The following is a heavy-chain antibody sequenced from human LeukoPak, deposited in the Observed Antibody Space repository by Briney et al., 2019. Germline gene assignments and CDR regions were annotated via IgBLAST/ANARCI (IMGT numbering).Heavy chain of an antibody. V-gene: IGHV4-30-2*01. D-gene: IGHD5-18*01. CDR1: GGSISSGGYY. J-gene: IGHJ4*02. CDR3: AKVLVPYSYGRLFDY. CDR2: IYHSGST. Sequence: SETLSLTCTVSGGSISSGGYYWSWIRQPPGKGLEWIGYIYHSGSTYYNPSLKSRVTISVDTSKNQFSLKLSSVTAADTAVYYCAKVLVPYSYGRLFDYWGQGTLVTVSS.